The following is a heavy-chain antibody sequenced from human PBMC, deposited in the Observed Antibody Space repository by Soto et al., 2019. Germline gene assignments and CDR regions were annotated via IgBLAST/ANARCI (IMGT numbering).Heavy chain of an antibody. CDR3: AAGNVDSMLES. J-gene: IGHJ4*02. CDR2: IYHSGGT. Sequence: TLSLTCAVSGGSISSRDWWTWVRQAPGKGLEWIGKIYHSGGTNYSPSLKSRVTISIDKSKKHFSLKLSSVTAADTAVYFCAAGNVDSMLESWGRGTLVTVSS. D-gene: IGHD3-3*01. CDR1: GGSISSRDW. V-gene: IGHV4-4*01.